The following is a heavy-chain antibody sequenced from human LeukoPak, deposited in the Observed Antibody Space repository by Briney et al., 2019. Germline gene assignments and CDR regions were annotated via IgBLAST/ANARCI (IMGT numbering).Heavy chain of an antibody. Sequence: PGRSLRLSCAASGFTFSSYAMHWVRQAPGKGLEWVAVISYDGSNKYYADSVKGRFTISRDNSKNTLYLQVNSLRAEDTAVYYCARVPGGRLYYYYGMDVWGQGTTVTVSS. D-gene: IGHD1-14*01. J-gene: IGHJ6*02. CDR3: ARVPGGRLYYYYGMDV. CDR2: ISYDGSNK. V-gene: IGHV3-30-3*01. CDR1: GFTFSSYA.